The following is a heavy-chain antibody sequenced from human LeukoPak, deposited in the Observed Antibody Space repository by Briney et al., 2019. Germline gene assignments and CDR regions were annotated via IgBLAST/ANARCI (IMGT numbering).Heavy chain of an antibody. V-gene: IGHV5-51*01. CDR1: GYSFITYS. CDR3: ARLSGAYLAN. Sequence: GESLKTSCQGSGYSFITYSIAWVRQMPGKGLEWMGIIFPGDSDTRYSPSFQGQVTISADKSISTAYLQWSSLKASDTAMYYCARLSGAYLANWGQGTLVTVSS. J-gene: IGHJ4*02. D-gene: IGHD4-17*01. CDR2: IFPGDSDT.